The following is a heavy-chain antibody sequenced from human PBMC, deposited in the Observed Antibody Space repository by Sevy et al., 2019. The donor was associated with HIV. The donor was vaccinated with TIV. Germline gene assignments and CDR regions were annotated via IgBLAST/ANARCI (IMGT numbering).Heavy chain of an antibody. CDR2: IYHSGST. J-gene: IGHJ5*02. D-gene: IGHD3-22*01. Sequence: SETLSLTCAVSGGSISSGGYSWSWVRQPPGKGLEWIGYIYHSGSTYYNPSLKSRVTISVDRSKNQFSLKLSSVTAADTAVYYCARVSMIGWFDPWGQGTLVTVSS. CDR1: GGSISSGGYS. V-gene: IGHV4-30-2*01. CDR3: ARVSMIGWFDP.